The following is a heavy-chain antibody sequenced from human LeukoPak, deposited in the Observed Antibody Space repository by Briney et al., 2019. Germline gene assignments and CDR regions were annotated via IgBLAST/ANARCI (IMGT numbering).Heavy chain of an antibody. CDR3: ARGPLQPAARLFDY. Sequence: SETLSLTCTVSGGSISSYYWSWIRQPPGKGLEWIGYIYYSGSTNYNPSLKSRVTISVDTSKSQFSLKLSSVTAADTAVYYCARGPLQPAARLFDYWGQGTLVTVSS. CDR1: GGSISSYY. V-gene: IGHV4-59*01. J-gene: IGHJ4*02. D-gene: IGHD6-6*01. CDR2: IYYSGST.